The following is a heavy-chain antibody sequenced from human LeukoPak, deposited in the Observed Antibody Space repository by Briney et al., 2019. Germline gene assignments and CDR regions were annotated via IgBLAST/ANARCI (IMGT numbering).Heavy chain of an antibody. V-gene: IGHV3-11*03. CDR1: GFTFSDYY. CDR3: ARSGPKAGYCSSTGCQTSFDY. Sequence: GGSLRLSCAASGFTFSDYYMSWIRQAPGKGLEWVSYISSSSSYTNYADSVKGRFTISRDNAKNSLYLQMNSLRAEDTAVYYCARSGPKAGYCSSTGCQTSFDYWGQGTLVTVSS. CDR2: ISSSSSYT. D-gene: IGHD2-2*01. J-gene: IGHJ4*02.